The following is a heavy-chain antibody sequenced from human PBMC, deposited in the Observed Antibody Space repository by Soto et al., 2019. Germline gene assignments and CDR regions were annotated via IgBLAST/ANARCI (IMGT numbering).Heavy chain of an antibody. D-gene: IGHD3-10*01. CDR2: IYHSGST. V-gene: IGHV4-4*02. CDR1: GGSISSSNW. Sequence: QVQLQESGPGLVKPSGTLSLTCAVSGGSISSSNWWSWVRQPPVKGLEWIGEIYHSGSTNYNPSLKSRVTISVDKSKNQFSLKVSSVTAADTAVYYCAKKVWFGERESYGMDVWGQGTTVTVSS. CDR3: AKKVWFGERESYGMDV. J-gene: IGHJ6*02.